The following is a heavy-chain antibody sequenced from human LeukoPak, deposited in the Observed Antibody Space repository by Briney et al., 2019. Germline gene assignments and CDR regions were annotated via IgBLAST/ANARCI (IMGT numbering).Heavy chain of an antibody. V-gene: IGHV3-23*01. J-gene: IGHJ6*03. Sequence: QSGGSLRLSCAASGFTFSSYAMSWVRQAPGKGLEWVSAISGSGGSTYYADSVKGRFTISRGNSKNTLYLQMNSLRADDTAVYYCAKRRGLELTYYYHMDVWGKGTTVTVSS. D-gene: IGHD1-7*01. CDR3: AKRRGLELTYYYHMDV. CDR1: GFTFSSYA. CDR2: ISGSGGST.